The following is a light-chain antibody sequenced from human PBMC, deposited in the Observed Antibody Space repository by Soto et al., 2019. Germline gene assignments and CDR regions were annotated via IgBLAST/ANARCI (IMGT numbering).Light chain of an antibody. CDR1: STDVGGYKY. CDR2: DVN. Sequence: QSALTQPASVSGSPGQSITISCTGSSTDVGGYKYVSWYQQHPGEAPKLLIYDVNNRPLGVSNRFSGSQSGNTASLTISGLQAEDEADYYCNSFTITNTLGGGFGGGTQLTVL. V-gene: IGLV2-14*03. J-gene: IGLJ2*01. CDR3: NSFTITNTLGGG.